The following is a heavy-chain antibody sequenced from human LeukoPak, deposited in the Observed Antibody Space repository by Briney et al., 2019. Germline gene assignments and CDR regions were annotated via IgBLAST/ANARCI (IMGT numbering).Heavy chain of an antibody. CDR2: INPNSGGT. Sequence: GASVKVSCKASGYTFTNYTMNWVRQAPGQGLEWMGWINPNSGGTNYAQKFQGRVTMTRDTSISTAYMELGRLRSDDTAVYYCARGGSSGYYYQAFDYWGQGTLVTVSS. D-gene: IGHD3-22*01. V-gene: IGHV1-2*02. CDR3: ARGGSSGYYYQAFDY. CDR1: GYTFTNYT. J-gene: IGHJ4*02.